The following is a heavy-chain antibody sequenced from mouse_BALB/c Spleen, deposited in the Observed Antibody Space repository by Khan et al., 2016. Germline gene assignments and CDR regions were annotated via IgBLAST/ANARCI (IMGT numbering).Heavy chain of an antibody. CDR1: GFNIKDTY. J-gene: IGHJ3*01. CDR3: ASPPYYEYAGLAY. V-gene: IGHV14-3*02. D-gene: IGHD2-4*01. Sequence: VQLQQPGAELVKPGASVKLSCTASGFNIKDTYMHWVKQRPEQGLEWIGRIDPANGNTKYDPKFQGKATITADTSSNTAYLQLSSLTSEDTAVYYSASPPYYEYAGLAYWGQGTLVTVSA. CDR2: IDPANGNT.